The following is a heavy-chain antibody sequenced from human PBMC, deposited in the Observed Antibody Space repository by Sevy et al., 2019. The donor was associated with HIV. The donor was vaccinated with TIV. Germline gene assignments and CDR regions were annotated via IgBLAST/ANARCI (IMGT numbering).Heavy chain of an antibody. D-gene: IGHD2-15*01. V-gene: IGHV3-21*04. CDR1: GFTFSSYS. J-gene: IGHJ3*02. Sequence: GGSLRLSCAASGFTFSSYSMNWVRQAPGKGLGWVSSISSSSSYIYYAASVKGRFTISGDNAKNSLYLQMNSLRAEVTAVYYCARDLGGRVVVAAPPPESSFDIWGQGTMVTVSS. CDR2: ISSSSSYI. CDR3: ARDLGGRVVVAAPPPESSFDI.